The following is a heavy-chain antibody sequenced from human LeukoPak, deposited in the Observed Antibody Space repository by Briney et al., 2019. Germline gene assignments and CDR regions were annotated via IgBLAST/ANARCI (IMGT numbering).Heavy chain of an antibody. CDR3: ARDATGLSWFDP. J-gene: IGHJ5*02. V-gene: IGHV3-64*04. Sequence: GSLRLSCSASGFIFSNYDMHWVRQAPGKGLEYVSAINNNGGRTYYADSVKGRFTISRDNSKNTLYLQMNSLRAEDTAVYYCARDATGLSWFDPWGQGTLVTVSS. CDR2: INNNGGRT. D-gene: IGHD3-9*01. CDR1: GFIFSNYD.